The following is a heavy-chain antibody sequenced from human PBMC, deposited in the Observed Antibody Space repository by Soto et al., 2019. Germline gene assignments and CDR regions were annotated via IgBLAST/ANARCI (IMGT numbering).Heavy chain of an antibody. CDR1: GGTFRSYA. CDR3: ASHFDSFGGVIAGPRGGYFDL. Sequence: QVQLVQSGAEVMKPGSSVKVSCKASGGTFRSYAVSWVRQAPGQGLEWMGRIIPILDTTTYAQNFQGRVTITADNSTNTAYMDLNCLRSEDTAVYYWASHFDSFGGVIAGPRGGYFDLWGQGTLVTVSS. CDR2: IIPILDTT. J-gene: IGHJ4*02. D-gene: IGHD3-16*02. V-gene: IGHV1-69*04.